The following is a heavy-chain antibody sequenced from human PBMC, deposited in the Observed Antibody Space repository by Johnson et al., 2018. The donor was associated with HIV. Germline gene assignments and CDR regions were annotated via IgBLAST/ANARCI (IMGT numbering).Heavy chain of an antibody. V-gene: IGHV3-30*04. CDR2: ISYDGSEK. Sequence: QVQLVESGGGVVQPGRSLRLSCAASGFTFSSYAMHWVRQAPGKGLEWVAVISYDGSEKYFADSVKGRFTISRDSSKNTLYLQMNSLRAEDTAVYYWAREPGRQWLVPGTFDIWGQGTMVTVSS. CDR3: AREPGRQWLVPGTFDI. CDR1: GFTFSSYA. D-gene: IGHD6-19*01. J-gene: IGHJ3*02.